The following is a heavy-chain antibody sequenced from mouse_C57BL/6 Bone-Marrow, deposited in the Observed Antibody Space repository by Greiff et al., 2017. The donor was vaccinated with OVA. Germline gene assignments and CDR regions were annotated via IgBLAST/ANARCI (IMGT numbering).Heavy chain of an antibody. V-gene: IGHV5-4*01. CDR3: ARDPNWDGFAY. J-gene: IGHJ3*01. Sequence: VQLKQSGGGLVKPGGSLKLSCAASGFTFSSYAMSWVRQTPEKRLEWVATISDGGSYTYYPDNVKGRFTISRDNAKNNLYLQMSHLKSEDTAMYYCARDPNWDGFAYWGQGTLVTVSA. D-gene: IGHD4-1*01. CDR2: ISDGGSYT. CDR1: GFTFSSYA.